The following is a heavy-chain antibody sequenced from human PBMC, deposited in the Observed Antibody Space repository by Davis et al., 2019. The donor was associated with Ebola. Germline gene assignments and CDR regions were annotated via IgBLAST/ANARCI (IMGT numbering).Heavy chain of an antibody. J-gene: IGHJ5*02. CDR3: ARRSGRMSYNWFDP. V-gene: IGHV1-45*02. CDR2: ITPFNGNT. D-gene: IGHD2-15*01. Sequence: SVKVSCKASGYTFTYRYLHWVRQAPGQALEWMGWITPFNGNTNYAQKFQDRVTITRDRSMSTAYMELSSLRSEDTAVYYCARRSGRMSYNWFDPWGQGTLVTVSS. CDR1: GYTFTYRY.